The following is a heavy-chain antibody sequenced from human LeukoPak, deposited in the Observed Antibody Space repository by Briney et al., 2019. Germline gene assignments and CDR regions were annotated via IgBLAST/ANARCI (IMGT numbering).Heavy chain of an antibody. J-gene: IGHJ6*02. CDR3: ARVFGSGRKAPHYYYGMDV. Sequence: PGGSLRLSCAASGFTFSSYAMHWVRQAPGKGLEWVVVISYDGSNKYYADSVKGRFTISRDNSKNTLYLQMNSLRAEDTAVYYCARVFGSGRKAPHYYYGMDVWGQGTTVTVSS. D-gene: IGHD6-19*01. V-gene: IGHV3-30-3*01. CDR1: GFTFSSYA. CDR2: ISYDGSNK.